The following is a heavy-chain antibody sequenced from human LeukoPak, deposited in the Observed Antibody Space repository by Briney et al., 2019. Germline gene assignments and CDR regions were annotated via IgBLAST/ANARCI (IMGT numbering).Heavy chain of an antibody. V-gene: IGHV3-66*01. Sequence: GGSLRLSCAASGFTVSSNYMSWVRQAPGKGLEWVSVIYSGGSTYYADSVKGRFTISRDNSKNTLYLQMNSLRAEDTAVYYCARDPGILLRFGAPEYGMDVWGQGTTVTVSS. D-gene: IGHD3-10*01. CDR3: ARDPGILLRFGAPEYGMDV. CDR2: IYSGGST. J-gene: IGHJ6*02. CDR1: GFTVSSNY.